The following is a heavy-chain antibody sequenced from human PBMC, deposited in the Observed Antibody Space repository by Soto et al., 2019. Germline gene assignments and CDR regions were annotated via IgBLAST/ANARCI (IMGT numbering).Heavy chain of an antibody. D-gene: IGHD2-2*01. CDR1: GGTFSSYA. CDR3: ARATSYCSSTSCYRFYYYYGMDV. V-gene: IGHV1-69*13. CDR2: IIPIFGTA. J-gene: IGHJ6*02. Sequence: SVKVSCKASGGTFSSYAISWVRQAPGQGLEWMGGIIPIFGTANYAQKFQGRVTITADESTSTAYMELSSLRSEDTAVYYCARATSYCSSTSCYRFYYYYGMDVWGQGTTVTVSS.